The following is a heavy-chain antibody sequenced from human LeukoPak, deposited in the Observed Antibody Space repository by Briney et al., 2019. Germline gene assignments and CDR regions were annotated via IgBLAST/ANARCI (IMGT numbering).Heavy chain of an antibody. CDR3: ARYQLPLTTAPSHGMDV. D-gene: IGHD2-2*01. Sequence: QPGGSLRLSCAASGFTFSSYGMHWVRQAPGKGLEWVAVIWYDGSNKYYADSVKGRFTISRDNSKNTLYLQMNSLRAEDTAVYYCARYQLPLTTAPSHGMDVWGQGTTVTVSS. V-gene: IGHV3-33*01. CDR1: GFTFSSYG. J-gene: IGHJ6*02. CDR2: IWYDGSNK.